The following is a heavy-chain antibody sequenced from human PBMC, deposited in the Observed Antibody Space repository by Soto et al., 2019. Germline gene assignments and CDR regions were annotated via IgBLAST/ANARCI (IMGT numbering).Heavy chain of an antibody. V-gene: IGHV4-34*01. CDR2: INHSGST. J-gene: IGHJ4*02. CDR3: ARGSHIAAAGLDY. Sequence: SETLSLTCAVYGGSFSGYYWSWLRQPPGKGLQWIGEINHSGSTNYNPSLKSRVTISVDTSKNQFSLKLSSVTAADTAVYYCARGSHIAAAGLDYWGQGALVTVSS. D-gene: IGHD6-13*01. CDR1: GGSFSGYY.